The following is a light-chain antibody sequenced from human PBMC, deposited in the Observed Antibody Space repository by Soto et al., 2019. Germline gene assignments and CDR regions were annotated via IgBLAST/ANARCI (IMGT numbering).Light chain of an antibody. V-gene: IGKV2-30*02. CDR1: ESPVHDDGNTY. Sequence: DVVMTQSPLSLPVALGQPASIACMSSESPVHDDGNTYLAWFQQRPGQSPRRLIYKVSNRGSGVSDRFSGSGSGSNFTLTISRVEAEDLVVYYCMQGTPWPPTFGQGTKVDIK. CDR2: KVS. CDR3: MQGTPWPPT. J-gene: IGKJ1*01.